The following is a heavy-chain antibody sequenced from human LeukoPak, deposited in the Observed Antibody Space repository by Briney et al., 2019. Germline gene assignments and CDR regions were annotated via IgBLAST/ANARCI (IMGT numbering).Heavy chain of an antibody. CDR1: GFTFSSYD. D-gene: IGHD3-10*01. CDR3: ARDRGIFGELLSDSHGMDV. CDR2: IGTAGDT. J-gene: IGHJ6*02. V-gene: IGHV3-13*01. Sequence: GGSLRLSCAASGFTFSSYDMHWVRQATGRGLEWVSAIGTAGDTYYPGSVKGRLTISRENAKNSLYLQMNSLRAGDTAVYYCARDRGIFGELLSDSHGMDVWGQGTTVTVSS.